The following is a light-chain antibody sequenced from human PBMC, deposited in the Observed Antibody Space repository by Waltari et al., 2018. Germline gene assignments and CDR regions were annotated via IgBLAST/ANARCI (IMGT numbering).Light chain of an antibody. J-gene: IGKJ2*01. Sequence: EIVVTQSPGTLSLSPGERATLSCRASQSVSSNYLAWYQQKPGQAPRLLIYGASSRATGIPDRFSGSGSGTDFTLTISRLEPEDFAVYYCQQYGSSPLTFGQGTKLEIK. V-gene: IGKV3-20*01. CDR3: QQYGSSPLT. CDR1: QSVSSNY. CDR2: GAS.